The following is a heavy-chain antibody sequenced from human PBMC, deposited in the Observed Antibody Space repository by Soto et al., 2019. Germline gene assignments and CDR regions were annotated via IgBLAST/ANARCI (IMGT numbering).Heavy chain of an antibody. Sequence: GGSLRLSCAASGFTVGNKYMSWVRQAPGKGLEWVSLIYSTGTTKYADSVKGRFTVSRDNAKNTLYLQMNSLRAEDTAVYYCAKDGRGSGSHYNSFGYWGQGTLVTVSS. J-gene: IGHJ4*02. CDR3: AKDGRGSGSHYNSFGY. CDR1: GFTVGNKY. V-gene: IGHV3-53*01. D-gene: IGHD3-10*01. CDR2: IYSTGTT.